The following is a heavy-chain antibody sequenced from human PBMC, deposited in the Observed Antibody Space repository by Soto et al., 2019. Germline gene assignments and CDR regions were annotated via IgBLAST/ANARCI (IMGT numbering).Heavy chain of an antibody. V-gene: IGHV1-8*01. J-gene: IGHJ6*03. Sequence: QVQLVQSGAEVKKPGASVKVSCKASGYSFTSYDMNWVRQAPGQGPEWMGWMNPNSADTGYAQKFQGRVTMSRDISTRRMYMELSGLPSDVTAVYYCAIVGFLDPHMDAWARGTTVTV. CDR1: GYSFTSYD. CDR3: AIVGFLDPHMDA. CDR2: MNPNSADT.